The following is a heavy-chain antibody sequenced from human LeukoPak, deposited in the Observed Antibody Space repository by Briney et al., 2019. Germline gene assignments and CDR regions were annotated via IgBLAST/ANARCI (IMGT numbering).Heavy chain of an antibody. D-gene: IGHD1-1*01. CDR3: AKGNWNYYFDY. J-gene: IGHJ4*02. CDR1: GFTFSNYA. V-gene: IGHV3-23*01. CDR2: VSGGGGST. Sequence: GGSLRLSCAASGFTFSNYAMSWVRQAPGKGLEWVSGVSGGGGSTSYADSVKGRFTISRDNSKNTLLLQMNSLRAEDTAVYYCAKGNWNYYFDYWAQGTLVTVSS.